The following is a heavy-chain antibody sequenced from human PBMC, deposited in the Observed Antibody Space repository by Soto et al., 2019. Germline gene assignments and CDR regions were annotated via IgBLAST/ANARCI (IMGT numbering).Heavy chain of an antibody. V-gene: IGHV3-30-3*01. CDR1: GFTFSSYA. Sequence: VQLLESGGGLVQPGGSLRLSCAASGFTFSSYAMHWVRQAPGKGLEWVAVISYDGSNKYYADSVKGRFTISRDNSKNTLYLQMNSLRAEDTAVYYCARGVAVAAFDYWGQGTLVTVSS. D-gene: IGHD6-19*01. CDR3: ARGVAVAAFDY. J-gene: IGHJ4*02. CDR2: ISYDGSNK.